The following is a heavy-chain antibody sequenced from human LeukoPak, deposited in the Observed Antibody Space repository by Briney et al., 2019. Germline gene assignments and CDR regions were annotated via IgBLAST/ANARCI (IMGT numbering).Heavy chain of an antibody. Sequence: PGGSLRLSCAASGITFSRFWMSWVRQAPGKGLQWVANINQDGSEKHYVDSVKGRFTISRDSSKSTLYLQMNSLRAEDTAVYFCAKGGPQFFDYWGQGSLVTVSS. CDR2: INQDGSEK. D-gene: IGHD5-24*01. J-gene: IGHJ4*02. V-gene: IGHV3-7*03. CDR1: GITFSRFW. CDR3: AKGGPQFFDY.